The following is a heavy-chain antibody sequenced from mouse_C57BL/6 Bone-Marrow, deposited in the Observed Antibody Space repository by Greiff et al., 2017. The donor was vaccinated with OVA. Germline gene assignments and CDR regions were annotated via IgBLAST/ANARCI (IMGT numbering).Heavy chain of an antibody. V-gene: IGHV1-63*01. CDR3: ARWDYGSSSWYFDV. D-gene: IGHD1-1*01. CDR1: GYTFTNYW. J-gene: IGHJ1*03. CDR2: IYPGGGSP. Sequence: QVQLQQSGAELVRPGTSVKMSCKASGYTFTNYWIGWAKQRPGHGLEWIGDIYPGGGSPNYNEKFKGKATLTADKSSSTAYMQFSSLTSEDSAIYYCARWDYGSSSWYFDVWGTGTTVTVSS.